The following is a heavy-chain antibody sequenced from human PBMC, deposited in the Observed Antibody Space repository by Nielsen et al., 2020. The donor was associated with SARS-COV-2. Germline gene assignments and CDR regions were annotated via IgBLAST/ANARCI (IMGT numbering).Heavy chain of an antibody. CDR2: ISVLKGET. CDR3: ANSFHDYGDWFDS. Sequence: ASVKVSCKASGYTFTSYDINWVRQAPGQGLEWMGLISVLKGETNYAQKFRGRVSMTTDTSTNTAYMELGSLRSDDTAMYYCANSFHDYGDWFDSWGQGTLVTVSS. CDR1: GYTFTSYD. J-gene: IGHJ5*01. V-gene: IGHV1-18*01. D-gene: IGHD4-17*01.